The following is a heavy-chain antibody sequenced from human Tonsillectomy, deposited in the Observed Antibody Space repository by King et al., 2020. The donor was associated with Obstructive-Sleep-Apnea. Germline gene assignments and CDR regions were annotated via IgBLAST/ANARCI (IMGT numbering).Heavy chain of an antibody. CDR1: GVSFSNYC. D-gene: IGHD4-17*01. CDR2: RKEDGNEK. V-gene: IGHV3-7*01. Sequence: VQLVESGGGLVQPGGSLRPSCAAAGVSFSNYCMTWVLPAPGKGLERGAGRKEDGNEKNYVNSGKGRFTISKDKAKKSLYLQMSRLRAGDTATYYCAREYDYGDYYFDYWGQGILVTVSS. CDR3: AREYDYGDYYFDY. J-gene: IGHJ4*02.